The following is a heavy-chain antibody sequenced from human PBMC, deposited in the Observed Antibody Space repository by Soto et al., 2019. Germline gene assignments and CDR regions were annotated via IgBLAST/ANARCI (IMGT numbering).Heavy chain of an antibody. Sequence: QVQLQESGPGLVKPSETLSLTCAVSGYSISSGYYWGWIRQPPGKGLEWIGSIYHSGSTYYNPSLKSRVTISVDTAKNQFSLKLSFVTAADTAVYYCAREGEYSSSSGWFDPWGQGTLVTVSS. CDR1: GYSISSGYY. CDR2: IYHSGST. CDR3: AREGEYSSSSGWFDP. V-gene: IGHV4-38-2*02. J-gene: IGHJ5*02. D-gene: IGHD6-6*01.